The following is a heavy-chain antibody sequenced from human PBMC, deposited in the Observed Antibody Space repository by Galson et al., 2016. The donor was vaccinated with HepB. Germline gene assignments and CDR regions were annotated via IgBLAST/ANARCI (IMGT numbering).Heavy chain of an antibody. Sequence: SLRLSCAASGFTFSGIWMHWVRQSPGQGPMWVSCISNDGITTRYADSVKGRFTISRDNAKDTLYLEVNSLRAEDTAVYYCARAGCKLRSGFDPWGQGTLVTVSS. V-gene: IGHV3-74*01. CDR2: ISNDGITT. D-gene: IGHD2/OR15-2a*01. CDR1: GFTFSGIW. J-gene: IGHJ5*02. CDR3: ARAGCKLRSGFDP.